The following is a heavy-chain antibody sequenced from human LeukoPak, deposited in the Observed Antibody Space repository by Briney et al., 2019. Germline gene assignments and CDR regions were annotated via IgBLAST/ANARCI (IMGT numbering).Heavy chain of an antibody. D-gene: IGHD2-2*01. V-gene: IGHV3-48*03. Sequence: AGGSLRLSCAASGFTFSNYEMNCVRQAPGKGLEWVSYITSRGSTKHYADSLKGRFTISRDNAKNSLYLQMNSLRAEDTAVYYCARGDYCTSSTCYGGKFDFWGQGAPVTVSS. CDR3: ARGDYCTSSTCYGGKFDF. J-gene: IGHJ4*02. CDR2: ITSRGSTK. CDR1: GFTFSNYE.